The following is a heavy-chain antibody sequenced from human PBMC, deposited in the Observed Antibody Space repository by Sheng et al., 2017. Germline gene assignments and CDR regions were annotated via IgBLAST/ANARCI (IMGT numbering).Heavy chain of an antibody. CDR2: ISSSGSNI. V-gene: IGHV3-48*03. CDR3: ASLVGAATHYFDY. Sequence: PGGSLRLSCAASGFTFSSFEMNWVRQAPGKGLEWLSYISSSGSNIYYADSVKGRFTISRDNAKNSLYLQMNSLRAEDTAVYYCASLVGAATHYFDYWGQGTLVIVSS. CDR1: GFTFSSFE. J-gene: IGHJ4*02. D-gene: IGHD1-26*01.